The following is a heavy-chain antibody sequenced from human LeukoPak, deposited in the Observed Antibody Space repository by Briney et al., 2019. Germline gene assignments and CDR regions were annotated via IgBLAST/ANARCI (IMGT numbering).Heavy chain of an antibody. J-gene: IGHJ4*02. CDR2: INHSGST. V-gene: IGHV4-34*01. CDR3: ARDHSSSSGVDY. Sequence: SETLSLTCAVYGGSFSGYYWSWIRQPPGKGLEWIGEINHSGSTNYNPSLKSRVTISVDTSKNQFSLKLSSVTAADTAVYYCARDHSSSSGVDYWGQGTLVTVSS. D-gene: IGHD6-6*01. CDR1: GGSFSGYY.